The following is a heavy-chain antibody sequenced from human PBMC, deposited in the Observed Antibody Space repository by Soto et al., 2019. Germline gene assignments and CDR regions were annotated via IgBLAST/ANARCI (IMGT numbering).Heavy chain of an antibody. CDR2: IYYTGNT. CDR1: GGSISTYY. V-gene: IGHV4-59*13. J-gene: IGHJ5*02. CDR3: ARAQSFAFHNWFDP. Sequence: QVQLQESGPGLVKPSETLSLTCTVTGGSISTYYWSWIRQPPGKGLEWIGHIYYTGNTNYNPSLSSRVTISVDTSTNRFSLRLRSVSAADTAVYYCARAQSFAFHNWFDPWGQGTLFTVSS.